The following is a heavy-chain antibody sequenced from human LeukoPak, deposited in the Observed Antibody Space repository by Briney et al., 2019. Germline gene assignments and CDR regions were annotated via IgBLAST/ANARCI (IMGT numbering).Heavy chain of an antibody. V-gene: IGHV3-21*01. CDR3: ARAQNFWSGFDD. CDR2: ISSSSSYI. Sequence: SGGSLRLSCAASGFTFSSYSMNWVRQAPGKGLEWVSSISSSSSYIYYADSVKGRFTISRDNAKNSLYLQMNSLRAEDTAVYYCARAQNFWSGFDDWGQGTLVTVSS. D-gene: IGHD3-3*01. CDR1: GFTFSSYS. J-gene: IGHJ4*01.